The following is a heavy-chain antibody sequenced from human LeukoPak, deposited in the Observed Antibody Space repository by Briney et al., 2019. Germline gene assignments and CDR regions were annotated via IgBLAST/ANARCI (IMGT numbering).Heavy chain of an antibody. V-gene: IGHV3-21*01. D-gene: IGHD2-2*01. CDR3: ARDSPYIVVVPAAISSAFDI. Sequence: GGSLRLSCAASGFTFSSYSMNWVRQAPGKGLEWVSSISSSSYIYYADSVKGRFTISRDNAKNSLYLQMNSLRAEDTAVYYCARDSPYIVVVPAAISSAFDIWGQGTMLTVSS. J-gene: IGHJ3*02. CDR1: GFTFSSYS. CDR2: ISSSSYI.